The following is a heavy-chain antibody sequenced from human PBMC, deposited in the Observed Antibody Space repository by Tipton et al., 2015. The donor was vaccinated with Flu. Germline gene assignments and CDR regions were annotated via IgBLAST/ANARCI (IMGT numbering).Heavy chain of an antibody. V-gene: IGHV3-7*03. CDR2: IKQDGSVK. D-gene: IGHD6-13*01. CDR3: ARGIASAASM. J-gene: IGHJ3*02. CDR1: GFTFSSYW. Sequence: SLRLSCAASGFTFSSYWMTWVRQAPGKGLEWVANIKQDGSVKYYVDSVKGRFTISRDNAKNSLYLQMSSLRAEDMAVYYCARGIASAASMWGQGTMVTVSS.